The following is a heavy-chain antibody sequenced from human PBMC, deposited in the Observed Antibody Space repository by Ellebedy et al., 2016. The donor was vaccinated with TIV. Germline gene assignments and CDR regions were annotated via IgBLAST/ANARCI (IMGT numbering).Heavy chain of an antibody. D-gene: IGHD6-13*01. CDR1: GFTFSHYK. J-gene: IGHJ4*02. Sequence: GGSLRLSCVASGFTFSHYKINWVRHAPGTWLEWVPSIRSSSDYLFYADSVKGRFTISRDNAKNSLYLQMNSLRAEDTAVYYCAVPAATGTKTFDYWGQGTLVTVSS. V-gene: IGHV3-21*01. CDR3: AVPAATGTKTFDY. CDR2: IRSSSDYL.